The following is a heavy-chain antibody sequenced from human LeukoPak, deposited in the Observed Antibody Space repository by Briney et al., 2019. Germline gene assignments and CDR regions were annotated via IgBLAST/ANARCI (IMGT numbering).Heavy chain of an antibody. CDR3: ARVVTQGWKYWFDP. CDR2: IYHSGST. V-gene: IGHV4-38-2*02. CDR1: GYSISCGYY. Sequence: PSETLSLTCTVSGYSISCGYYWGWIRQPPGKGLEWIGSIYHSGSTYYNPSLKSRVTISVDTSKNQFSLKLSSVTAADTAVYYCARVVTQGWKYWFDPWGQGTLVTVSS. D-gene: IGHD2-21*02. J-gene: IGHJ5*02.